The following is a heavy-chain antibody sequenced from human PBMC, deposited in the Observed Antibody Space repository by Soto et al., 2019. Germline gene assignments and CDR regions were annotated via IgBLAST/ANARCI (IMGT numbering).Heavy chain of an antibody. CDR2: SNWNSGRI. J-gene: IGHJ4*02. D-gene: IGHD6-6*01. CDR3: ARHEVYSSSSFSPIIDY. CDR1: GFSFDDYA. Sequence: SCAASGFSFDDYAMPCVRQTPGKGLEWVAGSNWNSGRIVYADSVKGRFTISRDNAKNSLFLQMNSLRPEDTAMYYCARHEVYSSSSFSPIIDYWGQGTLVTVSS. V-gene: IGHV3-9*01.